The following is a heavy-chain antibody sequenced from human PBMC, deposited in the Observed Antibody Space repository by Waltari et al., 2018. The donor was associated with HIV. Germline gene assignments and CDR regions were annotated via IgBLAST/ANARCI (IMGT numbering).Heavy chain of an antibody. CDR1: GLNFATSG. V-gene: IGHV3-23*01. J-gene: IGHJ4*02. CDR3: ATCNIGSGWYLKSPIRI. D-gene: IGHD6-19*01. CDR2: ITRSGGRT. Sequence: VQMLESGGDLVQPGGSLRLSCAVSGLNFATSGLGWVRQAPGKGLEGMSAITRSGGRTSYEESGKGRFIISRDNSKKTVTLQLKNLRLGDTAMYYCATCNIGSGWYLKSPIRIWGQGTLVTVS.